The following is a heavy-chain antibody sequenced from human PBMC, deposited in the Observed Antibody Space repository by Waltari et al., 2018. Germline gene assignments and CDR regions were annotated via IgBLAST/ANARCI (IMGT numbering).Heavy chain of an antibody. CDR3: AKDMGRESRDYFDY. CDR2: ISWNGGSI. V-gene: IGHV3-9*03. J-gene: IGHJ4*02. D-gene: IGHD3-10*01. CDR1: GFTFDDYA. Sequence: EVQLVESGGGLVQPGRSLRLSCAASGFTFDDYAMHWVRQAPGKGLEWVSGISWNGGSIGYADSVKGRFTISRDNAKNSLYLQMNSLRAEDMALYYCAKDMGRESRDYFDYWGQGTLVTVSS.